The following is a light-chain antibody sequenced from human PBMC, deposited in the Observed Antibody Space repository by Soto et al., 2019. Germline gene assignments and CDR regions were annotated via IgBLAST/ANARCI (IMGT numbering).Light chain of an antibody. Sequence: QAVVTQSSSASASLGSAVKLTCTLSSGHSRYIIAWHQQQPGKAPRHLMKVEGSGGYNKGSGVPDRFPASSSGADRYLTISNLQSEDEADDYCEAWDSDTCVFGGGTKLTVL. CDR3: EAWDSDTCV. V-gene: IGLV4-60*03. CDR2: VEGSGGY. CDR1: SGHSRYI. J-gene: IGLJ3*02.